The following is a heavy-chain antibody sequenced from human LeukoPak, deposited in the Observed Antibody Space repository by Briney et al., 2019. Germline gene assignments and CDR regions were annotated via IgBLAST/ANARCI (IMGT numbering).Heavy chain of an antibody. D-gene: IGHD3-22*01. Sequence: GGSLRLSCAASGFTFSSYAMHWVRQAPGKGLEWVAVISYDGSNKYYADSVKGRFTISRDNSKNTLYLQMNSLRAEDTAVYYCAMPDYYDSSGYNFQYFRHWGQGTLVTVSS. J-gene: IGHJ1*01. CDR2: ISYDGSNK. V-gene: IGHV3-30-3*01. CDR1: GFTFSSYA. CDR3: AMPDYYDSSGYNFQYFRH.